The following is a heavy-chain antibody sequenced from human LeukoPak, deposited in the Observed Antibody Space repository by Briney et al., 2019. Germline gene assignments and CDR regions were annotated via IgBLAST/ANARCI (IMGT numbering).Heavy chain of an antibody. Sequence: SETLSLTCSVSGGSIRSSSYYWDWIRQPPGKGPEWIGSIYYSGSTYCNPSLKSRVTISVDTSKNQFSLKLSSVTAADTAVYYCARKDYGDFYFDYWGQGALVTVSS. D-gene: IGHD4-17*01. CDR3: ARKDYGDFYFDY. V-gene: IGHV4-39*01. J-gene: IGHJ4*02. CDR1: GGSIRSSSYY. CDR2: IYYSGST.